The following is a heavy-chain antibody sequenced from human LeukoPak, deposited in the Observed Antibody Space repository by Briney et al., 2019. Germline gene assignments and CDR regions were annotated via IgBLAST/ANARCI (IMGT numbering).Heavy chain of an antibody. Sequence: PGRSLRLSCAASGFTFSNYAIHWVRQAPGKGLEWAALISKDGTNKYYPDSVKGQFTISRDNSKNTLYLQMNSLRAEDTAVYYCAILGYSSSVFDCWGQGTLVTVSS. D-gene: IGHD6-13*01. CDR1: GFTFSNYA. CDR3: AILGYSSSVFDC. J-gene: IGHJ4*02. V-gene: IGHV3-30-3*01. CDR2: ISKDGTNK.